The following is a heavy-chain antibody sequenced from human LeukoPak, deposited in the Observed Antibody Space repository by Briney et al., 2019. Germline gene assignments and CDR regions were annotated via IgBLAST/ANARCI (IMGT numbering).Heavy chain of an antibody. J-gene: IGHJ4*01. CDR1: VFTFTTHD. CDR2: ISSSIRSL. D-gene: IGHD2-15*01. V-gene: IGHV3-48*03. CDR3: GVSGGSSPGY. Sequence: PGGSLRLSCAASVFTFTTHDMWCVRQAPGKGREWGSFISSSIRSLYYADSVRSRVTISRDNAKNSLYLPMNSLSVEDTAVYHCGVSGGSSPGYWGHGTLVTVSS.